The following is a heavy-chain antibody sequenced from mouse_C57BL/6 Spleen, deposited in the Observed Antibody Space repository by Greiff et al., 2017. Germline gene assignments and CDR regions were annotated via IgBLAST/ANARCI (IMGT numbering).Heavy chain of an antibody. CDR1: GFSLSTSGMG. J-gene: IGHJ4*01. CDR2: IYWDDDK. D-gene: IGHD1-1*01. Sequence: QVTLKVSGPGILQSSPTLSLTCSFSGFSLSTSGMGVSWIRQPSGKGLEWLAHIYWDDDKRYNPFLKSRLTISKDTSRNQVFLKITSVDTADTATDYCARRRDYYGSSGYAMDYWGQGTSVTVSS. CDR3: ARRRDYYGSSGYAMDY. V-gene: IGHV8-12*01.